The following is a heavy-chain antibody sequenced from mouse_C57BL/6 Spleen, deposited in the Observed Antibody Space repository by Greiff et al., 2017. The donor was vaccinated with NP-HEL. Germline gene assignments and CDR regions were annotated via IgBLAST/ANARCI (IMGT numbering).Heavy chain of an antibody. CDR1: GFTFSSYT. J-gene: IGHJ2*01. D-gene: IGHD1-1*01. V-gene: IGHV5-9*01. CDR2: ISGGGGNT. CDR3: ARQDYGSSFDY. Sequence: EVKLVESGGGLVKPGGSLKLSCAASGFTFSSYTMSWVRQTPEKRLEWVATISGGGGNTYYPDSVKGRFTISRDNAENTLYLQMSSLRSEDTALYYCARQDYGSSFDYWGQGTTLTVSS.